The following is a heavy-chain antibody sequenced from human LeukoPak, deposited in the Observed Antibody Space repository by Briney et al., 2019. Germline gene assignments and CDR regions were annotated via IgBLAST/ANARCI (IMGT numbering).Heavy chain of an antibody. CDR3: AKRHSSSWYNFEY. D-gene: IGHD6-13*01. CDR2: ISGSGGTT. CDR1: GFTFSSHA. J-gene: IGHJ4*02. Sequence: GGSLRLSCAASGFTFSSHATSWVRQAPGKGLEWVSTISGSGGTTYYADSVKGRFTISRDNSKKTLYLQVHSLRAEDTAIYYCAKRHSSSWYNFEYWGQGTLVTVSS. V-gene: IGHV3-23*01.